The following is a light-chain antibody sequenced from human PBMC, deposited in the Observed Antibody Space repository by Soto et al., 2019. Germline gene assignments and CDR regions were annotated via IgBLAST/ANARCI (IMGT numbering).Light chain of an antibody. V-gene: IGKV3-15*01. CDR3: QQYNNWPIT. CDR2: GVS. CDR1: QSVNLY. Sequence: EVVLTQSPATLSVSPGEGATLSCRASQSVNLYLAWYQQKPGQAPRVIIYGVSTRATGVPGRFSGSGSGTEFTLTISTLQSEDFGVYYCQQYNNWPITFGRGTRLEIK. J-gene: IGKJ5*01.